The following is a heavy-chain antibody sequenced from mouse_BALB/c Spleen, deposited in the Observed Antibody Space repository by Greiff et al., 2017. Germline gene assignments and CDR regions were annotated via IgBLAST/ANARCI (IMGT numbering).Heavy chain of an antibody. CDR2: ISTYYGDA. Sequence: QVQLQQSGAELVRPGVSVKISCKGSGYTFTDYAMHWVKQSHAKCLEWIGVISTYYGDASYNQKFKSKATLTVDKSSSTAYMQLSSLTSEDSAVYYCARSGYDYGSDYWGQGTTLTVSS. CDR3: ARSGYDYGSDY. J-gene: IGHJ2*01. V-gene: IGHV1S137*01. D-gene: IGHD2-4*01. CDR1: GYTFTDYA.